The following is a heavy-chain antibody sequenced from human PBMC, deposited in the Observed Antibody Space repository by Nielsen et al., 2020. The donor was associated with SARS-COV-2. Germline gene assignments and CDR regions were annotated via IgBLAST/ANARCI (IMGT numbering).Heavy chain of an antibody. CDR1: GFTVSSNY. CDR3: ARGETVAGTVGWGYYYYYMDV. CDR2: VYSGDTT. D-gene: IGHD6-19*01. J-gene: IGHJ6*03. Sequence: GESLKISCTASGFTVSSNYMSWVRQAPGKGLEWVSIVYSGDTTYYADSVKGRFTISRHDSKNTLYLQMNSLRAEDTAVYYCARGETVAGTVGWGYYYYYMDVWGKGTTVTVSS. V-gene: IGHV3-53*01.